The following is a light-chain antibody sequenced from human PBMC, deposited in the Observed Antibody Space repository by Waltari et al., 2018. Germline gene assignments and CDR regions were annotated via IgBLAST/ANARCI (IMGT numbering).Light chain of an antibody. CDR1: SSDVGYSNY. Sequence: QSALTQPASVSGSPGQSITISCTGTSSDVGYSNYVPWYQQIPGKVPILWISDVKIRPSGVSNRFSASKSGNTASLTISGPQSEDEADYYCAAHTSRGTWEFGGGTKVTVL. J-gene: IGLJ3*02. V-gene: IGLV2-14*01. CDR3: AAHTSRGTWE. CDR2: DVK.